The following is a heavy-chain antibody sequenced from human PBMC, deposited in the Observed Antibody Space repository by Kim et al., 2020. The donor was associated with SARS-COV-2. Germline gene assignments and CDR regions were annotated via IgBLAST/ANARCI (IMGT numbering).Heavy chain of an antibody. CDR2: ISSTGGST. J-gene: IGHJ5*02. D-gene: IGHD2-15*01. Sequence: GGSLRLSCAASKFTSSSYAMSWVRQAPGKGLEWVSGISSTGGSTQYAGSVKGRFTISRDNSKNTLYLQMNSLRDEDTAVYYCATEGIWGNWFDPWGQGT. CDR1: KFTSSSYA. V-gene: IGHV3-23*01. CDR3: ATEGIWGNWFDP.